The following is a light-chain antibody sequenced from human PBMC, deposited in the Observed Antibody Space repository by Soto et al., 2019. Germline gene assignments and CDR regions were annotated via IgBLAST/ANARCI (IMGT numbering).Light chain of an antibody. Sequence: QSALTQPPSASGSPGQSVTISCTATSSDVGNYNYVSWYQQHPGKAPKLIIYEVSKRPSGVPDRFSGSKSGNTASLTVSGLQAEDEADYYCSSYAGSNNIIFGGGTKVTVL. CDR3: SSYAGSNNII. J-gene: IGLJ2*01. CDR2: EVS. CDR1: SSDVGNYNY. V-gene: IGLV2-8*01.